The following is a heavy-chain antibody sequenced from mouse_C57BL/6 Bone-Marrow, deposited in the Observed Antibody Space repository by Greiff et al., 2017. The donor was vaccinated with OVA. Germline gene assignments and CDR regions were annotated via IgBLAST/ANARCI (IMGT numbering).Heavy chain of an antibody. Sequence: EVQLQQSGAELVKPGASVKLSCTASGFNIKDYYMHWVKQRTEQGLEWIGRFDPEDGETKFAPNFQGQATITADTSSNTAYQQLSSLTTEATAVYYCADDYSWFAYWGQGTLVTVSA. CDR3: ADDYSWFAY. CDR1: GFNIKDYY. CDR2: FDPEDGET. V-gene: IGHV14-2*01. D-gene: IGHD1-1*01. J-gene: IGHJ3*01.